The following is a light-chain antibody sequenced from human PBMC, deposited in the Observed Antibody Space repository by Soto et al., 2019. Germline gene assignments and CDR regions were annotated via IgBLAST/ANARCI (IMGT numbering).Light chain of an antibody. CDR3: QQSYSTPWT. CDR2: DAS. Sequence: DIQMTQSPSSLSASVGDRVTITCRARQSSSNYLNWYQQKPGKAPKLLIYDASSLQSGVPSRFSGSGSGTDFTLTISSLQPEDFATYYCQQSYSTPWTFGQGTKVEIK. CDR1: QSSSNY. J-gene: IGKJ1*01. V-gene: IGKV1-39*01.